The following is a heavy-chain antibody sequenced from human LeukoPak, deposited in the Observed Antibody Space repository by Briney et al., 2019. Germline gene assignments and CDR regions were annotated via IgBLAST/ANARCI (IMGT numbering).Heavy chain of an antibody. CDR3: AKAFQVTTGWFDP. V-gene: IGHV3-20*04. CDR1: EFAFDDYG. Sequence: GGSLRLSCATSEFAFDDYGMSWVRQAPGKGLEWVSGINWDGGSTGYVDSVKGRFTISRDNAKNSLYLQMNSLRAEDTALYYCAKAFQVTTGWFDPWGQGTLVTVSS. J-gene: IGHJ5*02. CDR2: INWDGGST. D-gene: IGHD4-17*01.